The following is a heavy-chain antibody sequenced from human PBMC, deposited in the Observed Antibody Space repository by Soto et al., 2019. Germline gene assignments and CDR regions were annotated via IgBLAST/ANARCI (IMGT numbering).Heavy chain of an antibody. Sequence: KVSCKASGYTFTGYYIHWVRQAPGQGPEWVGWINPKSGGTSYAQRFQGRVTITRDTSISAVYMELSGLRSDDTAVYYCAREGSFYCAFDIWGQGTMVTVSS. CDR2: INPKSGGT. CDR1: GYTFTGYY. CDR3: AREGSFYCAFDI. D-gene: IGHD3-10*01. V-gene: IGHV1-2*02. J-gene: IGHJ3*02.